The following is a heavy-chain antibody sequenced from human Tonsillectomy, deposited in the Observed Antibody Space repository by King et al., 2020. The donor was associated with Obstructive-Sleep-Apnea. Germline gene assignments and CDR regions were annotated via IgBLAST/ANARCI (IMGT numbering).Heavy chain of an antibody. CDR1: GFTFGDYA. CDR3: TGYDFWSGIDY. V-gene: IGHV3-49*03. J-gene: IGHJ4*02. CDR2: IRSRAYGGTI. Sequence: EVQLVESGGGLVQPGRSLRLSCTASGFTFGDYAMTWFRQASGKGLEWVGVIRSRAYGGTIEYAASLKGSFTISRDDSKSVAYLQMNSLKTEDTAVYYCTGYDFWSGIDYWGQGTLVTVSS. D-gene: IGHD3-3*01.